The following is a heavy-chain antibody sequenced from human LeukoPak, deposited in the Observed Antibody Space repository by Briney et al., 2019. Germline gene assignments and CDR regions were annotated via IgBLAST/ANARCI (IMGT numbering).Heavy chain of an antibody. Sequence: SQTLSLTCGISGDSVSSNSAVWNWIRQSPSRGLEWLGRTYYRSKWYNDHAESVKSRITVNPDTSKNQFSLQLNSVTPEDTAVYYCAQGGAAAGFDYWGQGTLVTVSS. V-gene: IGHV6-1*01. D-gene: IGHD6-25*01. CDR1: GDSVSSNSAV. CDR3: AQGGAAAGFDY. CDR2: TYYRSKWYN. J-gene: IGHJ4*02.